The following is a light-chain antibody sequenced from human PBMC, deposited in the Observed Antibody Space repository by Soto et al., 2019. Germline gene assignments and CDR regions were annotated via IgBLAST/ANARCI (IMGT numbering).Light chain of an antibody. CDR2: DAS. Sequence: EIVLTQSPATLSVSPGERATLSCRASQSVSSDLSWYQQKPGQAPRLLIYDASTRATGIPARFGGSGSGTEFTLTISSLQSEDFAVYYCQQYKDWPHTFGQGTRLENK. J-gene: IGKJ5*01. CDR1: QSVSSD. V-gene: IGKV3-15*01. CDR3: QQYKDWPHT.